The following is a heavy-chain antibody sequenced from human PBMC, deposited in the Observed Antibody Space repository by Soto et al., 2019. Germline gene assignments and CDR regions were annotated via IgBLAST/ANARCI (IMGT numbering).Heavy chain of an antibody. J-gene: IGHJ5*02. CDR3: ARCGSGTYPNWFDP. Sequence: EVQLLESGGGLVQPGGSLTISCATSGFPFTSYAMSWVRQAPGKGLEWVSAISSSGGTTYYAKSVQGRFSVSRDNSMNTLYLQMNSLRAEDTAVYHCARCGSGTYPNWFDPWGQGTLVTVSS. CDR2: ISSSGGTT. CDR1: GFPFTSYA. V-gene: IGHV3-23*01. D-gene: IGHD3-10*01.